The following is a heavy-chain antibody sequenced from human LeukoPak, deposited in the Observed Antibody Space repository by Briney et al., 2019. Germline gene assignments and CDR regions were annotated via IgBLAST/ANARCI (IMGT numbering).Heavy chain of an antibody. CDR2: INPSGGST. CDR3: ARDPTPYYYGSGSFDY. D-gene: IGHD3-10*01. V-gene: IGHV1-46*01. Sequence: GASAKVSCKASGYTFTSYYMHWVRQAPGQGLEWMGIINPSGGSTSYAQKFQGRVTMTRDTSTSTVYMELSSLRSEDTAVYYCARDPTPYYYGSGSFDYWGQGTLVTVSS. CDR1: GYTFTSYY. J-gene: IGHJ4*02.